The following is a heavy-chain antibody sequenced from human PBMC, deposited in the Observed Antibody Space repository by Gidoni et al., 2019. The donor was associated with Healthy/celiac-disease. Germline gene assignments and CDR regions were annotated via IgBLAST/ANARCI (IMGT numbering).Heavy chain of an antibody. D-gene: IGHD3-10*01. CDR3: ERDGVDSY. V-gene: IGHV1-69*08. CDR2: IIPILGIA. J-gene: IGHJ4*02. CDR1: GGTFSSYT. Sequence: QVQLVQSGAEVKKPGSSVKVSCKASGGTFSSYTISWRRQAPGQGLEWMGRIIPILGIANYAQKFQGRVTITADKSTSTAYMELSSLRSEDTAVYYCERDGVDSYWGQGTLVTVSS.